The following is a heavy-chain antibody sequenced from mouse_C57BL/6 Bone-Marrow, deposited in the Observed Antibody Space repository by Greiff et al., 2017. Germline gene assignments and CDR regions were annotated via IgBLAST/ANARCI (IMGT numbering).Heavy chain of an antibody. CDR1: GYTFTSSW. CDR2: LHPNRGST. CDR3: ARRGKGY. Sequence: VQLQQPGAELVKPGASVKLSCKASGYTFTSSWMHWVKQRPGQGLEWIGMLHPNRGSTNYNEKFKGKATLTVDKSSSTAYMQLSGLTSEDATVYYCARRGKGYWGQGTTLTVSS. J-gene: IGHJ2*01. V-gene: IGHV1-64*01.